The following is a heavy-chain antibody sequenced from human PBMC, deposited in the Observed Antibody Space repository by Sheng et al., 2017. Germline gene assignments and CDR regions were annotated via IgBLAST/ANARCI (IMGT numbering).Heavy chain of an antibody. CDR1: GFTFSGHW. Sequence: EVNLVQSGGGLVQPGGSLRLSCAASGFTFSGHWMTLVRQPLGKGLEWVASINYDGTETYYLDSVKGRFTISRDNAEESLSLEMNSLSPQDTALYYCARDLNWDSYWGQGALVTVSS. CDR2: INYDGTET. J-gene: IGHJ4*02. V-gene: IGHV3-7*01. D-gene: IGHD7-27*01. CDR3: ARDLNWDSY.